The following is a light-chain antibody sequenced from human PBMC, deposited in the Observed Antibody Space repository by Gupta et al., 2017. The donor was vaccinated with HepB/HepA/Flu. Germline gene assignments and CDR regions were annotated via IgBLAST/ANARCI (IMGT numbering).Light chain of an antibody. CDR3: QTEGCDVRV. Sequence: VVLPPSPSASASLGASVKLTCTLDNEHSHRAVAWLQQQPAKGPLYLMNLNSDGSHNGVDGIPDRFSGSSSGAARHLTISSRQAEDEGDYYWQTEGCDVRVFGGGTKLTVL. CDR1: NEHSHRA. CDR2: LNSDGSH. J-gene: IGLJ2*01. V-gene: IGLV4-69*01.